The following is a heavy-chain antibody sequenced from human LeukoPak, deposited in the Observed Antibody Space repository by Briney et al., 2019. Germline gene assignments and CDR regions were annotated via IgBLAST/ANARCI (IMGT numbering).Heavy chain of an antibody. CDR1: GFSVSSNY. CDR2: IYSGGNT. CDR3: TRGPYPDDSRSRGAFDI. D-gene: IGHD6-6*01. J-gene: IGHJ3*02. Sequence: GGSLRLSCAVSGFSVSSNYMSGVRQAPGKGLEWVSIIYSGGNTYYADSVKGRFTISRDISKNTLYLQMNGLRVEDTAVYYCTRGPYPDDSRSRGAFDIWGPGTMVTVSP. V-gene: IGHV3-53*01.